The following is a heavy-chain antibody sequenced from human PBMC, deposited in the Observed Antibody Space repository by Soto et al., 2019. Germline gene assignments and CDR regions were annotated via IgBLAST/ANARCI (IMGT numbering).Heavy chain of an antibody. J-gene: IGHJ4*02. Sequence: QVQLVESGGGVVQPGRSLRLSCAASGFTFSSYGMHWVRQAPGKGLEWVAVISYDGSNKYYADSVKGRFTISRDNSKNTLYLQMNSLRAEDTAVYSCAFPYCGGDCYPVSSKIIDYWGQGTLVTVSS. CDR1: GFTFSSYG. V-gene: IGHV3-30*03. CDR3: AFPYCGGDCYPVSSKIIDY. CDR2: ISYDGSNK. D-gene: IGHD2-21*02.